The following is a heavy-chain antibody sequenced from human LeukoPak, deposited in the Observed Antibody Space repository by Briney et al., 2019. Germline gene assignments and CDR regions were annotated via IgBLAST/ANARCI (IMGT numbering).Heavy chain of an antibody. CDR1: GLTFSSYW. Sequence: GGSLRLSCAASGLTFSSYWMHWVRQAPGKGLVWVSRINSDGSSITYADSVKGRFTISRDNAKNTLYLQMNSLRVEDTAVYYCAREGRVSGYDFDCWGQGTLVTVSS. D-gene: IGHD5-12*01. J-gene: IGHJ4*02. CDR3: AREGRVSGYDFDC. V-gene: IGHV3-74*03. CDR2: INSDGSSI.